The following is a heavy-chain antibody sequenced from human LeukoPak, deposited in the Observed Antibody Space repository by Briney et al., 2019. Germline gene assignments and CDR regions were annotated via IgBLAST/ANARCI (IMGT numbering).Heavy chain of an antibody. V-gene: IGHV3-23*01. J-gene: IGHJ4*02. Sequence: PGGSLRLSCAASGFTFSSYGMSWVRQAPGKGLEWVSGISSIDGSTYYADSVKGRFTVSRDSSKNTLYLQMNSLRAEDTAVYYCAKVASGSYYNWPFDYWGQGTLVTVSS. CDR3: AKVASGSYYNWPFDY. D-gene: IGHD1-26*01. CDR2: ISSIDGST. CDR1: GFTFSSYG.